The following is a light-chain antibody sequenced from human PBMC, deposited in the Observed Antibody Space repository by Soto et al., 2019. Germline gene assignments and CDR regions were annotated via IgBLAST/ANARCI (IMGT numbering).Light chain of an antibody. CDR3: QPYTNWPLT. J-gene: IGKJ4*01. CDR1: QSVGSN. V-gene: IGKV3-15*01. CDR2: DTS. Sequence: IILTQSPGTLSLSPGERATLSCRAGQSVGSNYLAWNQQKPGQAPRLLIYDTSTRATGVPTRFSGSRSGAEFTLTINILQSEDVAVYYCQPYTNWPLTFAGG.